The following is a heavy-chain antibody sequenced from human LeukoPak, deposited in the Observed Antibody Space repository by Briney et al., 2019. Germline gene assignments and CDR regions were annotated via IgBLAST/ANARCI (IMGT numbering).Heavy chain of an antibody. CDR1: GDSLSDHF. CDR2: IYYSGST. Sequence: SETLSLTCTVSGDSLSDHFWTWIRQPAGKGLEWIGYIYYSGSTNYNPSLKSRVTISVDTSKNQFSLKLSSVTAADTAVYYCARLGEKSYYYGMDVWGQGTTVTVSS. D-gene: IGHD3-10*01. CDR3: ARLGEKSYYYGMDV. V-gene: IGHV4-59*08. J-gene: IGHJ6*02.